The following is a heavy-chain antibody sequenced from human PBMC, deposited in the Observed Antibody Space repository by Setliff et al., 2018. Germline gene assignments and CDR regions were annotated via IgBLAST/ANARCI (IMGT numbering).Heavy chain of an antibody. CDR1: GGSVTSYY. Sequence: SETLSLTCTVSGGSVTSYYWSWIRQAAGKGLEWVGRISSNGRTNYNPSLEGRVPMSVDTSKNQISLHLTSMTTADTALYYCTRGRQNYYYMDVWGKGTTVTVSS. CDR3: TRGRQNYYYMDV. CDR2: ISSNGRT. V-gene: IGHV4-4*07. J-gene: IGHJ6*03.